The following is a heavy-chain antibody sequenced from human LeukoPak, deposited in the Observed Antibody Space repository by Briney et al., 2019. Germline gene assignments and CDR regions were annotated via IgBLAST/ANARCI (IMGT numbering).Heavy chain of an antibody. V-gene: IGHV6-1*01. Sequence: SQTLSLTCDISRDSVSNNGATWNWIRQSPSRGLEWLGRTYYRSNWYNDYAISVKSRITINADTSKNQFSLRLSSVTPEDTAVYFCARDGYSSAGDAFNIWGQGTMVTVSS. D-gene: IGHD6-19*01. CDR3: ARDGYSSAGDAFNI. J-gene: IGHJ3*02. CDR2: TYYRSNWYN. CDR1: RDSVSNNGAT.